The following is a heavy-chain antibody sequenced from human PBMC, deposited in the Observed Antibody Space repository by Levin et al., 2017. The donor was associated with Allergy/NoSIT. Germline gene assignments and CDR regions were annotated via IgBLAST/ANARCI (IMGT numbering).Heavy chain of an antibody. Sequence: GESLKISCAASGFTFDNYWMTWVRQSPGKGLEWVANIKPDGTDKYYAESVKGQFTISRDNARSSLFLQMNYLGTDDTAVYFCARDTTVGGEAWGQGTLVTVSS. CDR2: IKPDGTDK. D-gene: IGHD4-11*01. CDR3: ARDTTVGGEA. V-gene: IGHV3-7*03. J-gene: IGHJ5*02. CDR1: GFTFDNYW.